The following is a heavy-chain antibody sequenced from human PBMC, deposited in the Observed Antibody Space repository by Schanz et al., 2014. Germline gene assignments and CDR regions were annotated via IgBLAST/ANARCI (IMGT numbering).Heavy chain of an antibody. V-gene: IGHV3-33*01. CDR2: IWNDGSNK. J-gene: IGHJ4*02. CDR3: ALDHTTESYCSAGPPIDY. D-gene: IGHD1-26*01. CDR1: GFTFSSYG. Sequence: QVQLVESGGGVVQPGRSLRLSCAASGFTFSSYGMHWVRQAPGKGLEWVAVIWNDGSNKYYADSVKGRFTISRDNSKNTRFLQMNSLRAEDTAVYYCALDHTTESYCSAGPPIDYWGQGTLLTVSS.